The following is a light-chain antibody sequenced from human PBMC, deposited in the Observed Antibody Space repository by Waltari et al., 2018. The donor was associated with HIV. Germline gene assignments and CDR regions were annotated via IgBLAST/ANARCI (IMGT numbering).Light chain of an antibody. CDR2: NDS. J-gene: IGLJ3*02. V-gene: IGLV3-25*03. Sequence: SYELTQPPPVSVSPGQTARITCSGDALPKQYAYWYQQRPGQAPVRVIYNDSERPSRIPGRFSGPRSGTTVPLTLSGFPAEDEADFYCQSADSSGTYWVFGGGTKLTVL. CDR1: ALPKQY. CDR3: QSADSSGTYWV.